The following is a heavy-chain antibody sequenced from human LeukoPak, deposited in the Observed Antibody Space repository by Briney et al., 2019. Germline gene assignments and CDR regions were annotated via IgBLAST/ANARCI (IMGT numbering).Heavy chain of an antibody. V-gene: IGHV1-2*02. CDR2: INPNSGGT. CDR3: ARNVNSGWYFDY. Sequence: ASVKVSCKASGYTFTGYYMRWVRQAPGQGLEWMGWINPNSGGTNYAQKFQGRVTMTRDTSISTAYMELSRLRSDDTAVYYCARNVNSGWYFDYWGQGTLVTVSS. J-gene: IGHJ4*02. CDR1: GYTFTGYY. D-gene: IGHD6-19*01.